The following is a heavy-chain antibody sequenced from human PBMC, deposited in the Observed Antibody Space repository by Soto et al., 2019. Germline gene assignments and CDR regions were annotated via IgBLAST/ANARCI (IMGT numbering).Heavy chain of an antibody. CDR3: AKVLGPSGWTSDY. CDR1: GFTFSSYG. V-gene: IGHV3-30*18. D-gene: IGHD6-19*01. Sequence: GGSLRLSCAASGFTFSSYGMHWVRQAPGKGLEWVAVISYDGSNKYYADSVKGRFTISRDNSKNTLYLQMNSLRAEDTAVYYCAKVLGPSGWTSDYWGQGTLVTVSS. J-gene: IGHJ4*02. CDR2: ISYDGSNK.